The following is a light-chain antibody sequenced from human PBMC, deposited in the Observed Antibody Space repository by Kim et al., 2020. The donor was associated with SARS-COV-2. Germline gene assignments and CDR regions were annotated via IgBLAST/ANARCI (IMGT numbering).Light chain of an antibody. CDR3: QEYKSDSWT. CDR2: DAS. CDR1: QSINIW. J-gene: IGKJ1*01. V-gene: IGKV1-5*01. Sequence: GDRVTITCRASQSINIWLAWYQQKPGKAPNLLIYDASILESGVPSRFSGSGSGTQFTLTISSLQRDDFATYYCQEYKSDSWTFGQGNKVDIK.